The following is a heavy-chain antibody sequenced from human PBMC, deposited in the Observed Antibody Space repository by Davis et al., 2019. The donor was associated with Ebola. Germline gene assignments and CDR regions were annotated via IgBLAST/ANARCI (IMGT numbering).Heavy chain of an antibody. D-gene: IGHD3-22*01. V-gene: IGHV3-21*01. CDR1: GFTISNYM. Sequence: GGSLRLSCEASGFTISNYMVDWVRQAPGKGLEWVSSISSSSTYIFYADSLKGRFTISRDNAKNSLFLQLNSLTAEDTAVYHCARGGYYDSNGYSHAAFDIWGQGTMVTVSS. CDR3: ARGGYYDSNGYSHAAFDI. CDR2: ISSSSTYI. J-gene: IGHJ3*02.